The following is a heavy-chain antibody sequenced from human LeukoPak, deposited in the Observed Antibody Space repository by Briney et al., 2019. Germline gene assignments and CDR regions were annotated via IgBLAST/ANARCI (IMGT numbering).Heavy chain of an antibody. J-gene: IGHJ4*02. CDR3: VGGACGGDCFT. CDR2: ISSNGGST. V-gene: IGHV3-64D*06. CDR1: GFTFSSYA. D-gene: IGHD2-21*02. Sequence: PGGSLRLSCSAPGFTFSSYAMHWVRQAPGKGLEYVSAISSNGGSTYYADSVKGRFTISRDNSKNTLYLQMSSLRAEDTAVYYCVGGACGGDCFTWGQGTLVTVSS.